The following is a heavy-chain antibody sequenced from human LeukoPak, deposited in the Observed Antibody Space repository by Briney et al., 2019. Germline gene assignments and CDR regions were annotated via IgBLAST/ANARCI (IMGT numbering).Heavy chain of an antibody. CDR3: AKNVRYFDWLQADWFDP. J-gene: IGHJ5*02. V-gene: IGHV3-23*01. CDR2: ISGSGGST. CDR1: GFTFRSYA. D-gene: IGHD3-9*01. Sequence: GGSLRLSCVASGFTFRSYAMSWVRQAPGKGLEWVSAISGSGGSTYYADSVKGRFTISRDNSKNTLYLQMNSLRAEDTAVYYCAKNVRYFDWLQADWFDPWGQGTLVTVSS.